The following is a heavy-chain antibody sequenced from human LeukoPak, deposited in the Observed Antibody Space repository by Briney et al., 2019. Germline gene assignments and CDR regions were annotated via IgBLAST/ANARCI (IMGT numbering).Heavy chain of an antibody. CDR1: GFPLDYYA. D-gene: IGHD1-26*01. Sequence: GGSLRLSCGASGFPLDYYAMHWVRQAPGRGLEWVSGISWNSGSIGYADSVKGRFTISRDNAKNSLYLQMNSLRAEDTALYYCAKDSEWELLYYFDYWGQGTLVTVSS. V-gene: IGHV3-9*01. J-gene: IGHJ4*02. CDR2: ISWNSGSI. CDR3: AKDSEWELLYYFDY.